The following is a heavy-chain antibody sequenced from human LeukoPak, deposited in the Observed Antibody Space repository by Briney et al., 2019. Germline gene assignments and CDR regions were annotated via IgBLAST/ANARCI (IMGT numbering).Heavy chain of an antibody. Sequence: ASVKVSCKASGYTFTSYYMHWVRQAPGQGLEWMGVINPSDRSTSYAQKFQGRVTMTRDTSTSTVYMELSSLRSEDTAVYYCAREGPRNYFDSSGPGPFDIRGQGTMVTVSS. CDR3: AREGPRNYFDSSGPGPFDI. CDR1: GYTFTSYY. D-gene: IGHD3-22*01. V-gene: IGHV1-46*01. CDR2: INPSDRST. J-gene: IGHJ3*02.